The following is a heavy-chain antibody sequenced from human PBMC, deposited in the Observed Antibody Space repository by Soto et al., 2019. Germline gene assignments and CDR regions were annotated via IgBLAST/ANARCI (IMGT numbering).Heavy chain of an antibody. CDR1: GGSISTYY. V-gene: IGHV4-59*08. CDR3: ASEEYVERRGWFAP. Sequence: SETLSLTCTVSGGSISTYYWSWIRQPPGKGLEWIGYIYYSGSTNYNPSLKSRVTISVDTSKNQFSLKLSSVTAADTAVYYCASEEYVERRGWFAPWARGSSVTVSA. J-gene: IGHJ5*02. D-gene: IGHD1-1*01. CDR2: IYYSGST.